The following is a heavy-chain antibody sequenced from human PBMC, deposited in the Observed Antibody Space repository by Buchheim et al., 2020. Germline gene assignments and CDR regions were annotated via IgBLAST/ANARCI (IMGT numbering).Heavy chain of an antibody. D-gene: IGHD6-19*01. Sequence: EVQLLESGGGLVQPGGSLRLSCAASGFTFSSYAMSWVRQAPGKGLEWVSAISGSGGSTYYADSVKGRFTISRDNSKNTLYLQMNSLRAEDTAVYYCAKDFYAIWGIAVAGTQRAEYFQHWGQGTL. V-gene: IGHV3-23*01. CDR2: ISGSGGST. CDR1: GFTFSSYA. CDR3: AKDFYAIWGIAVAGTQRAEYFQH. J-gene: IGHJ1*01.